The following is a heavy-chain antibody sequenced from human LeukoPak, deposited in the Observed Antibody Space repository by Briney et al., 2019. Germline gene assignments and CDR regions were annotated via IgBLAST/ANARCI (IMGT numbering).Heavy chain of an antibody. J-gene: IGHJ4*01. CDR1: GGSISSGDYY. V-gene: IGHV4-30-4*01. CDR3: ARDHLTPRGYNWNPNYLAY. D-gene: IGHD1-20*01. Sequence: SQTLSLTCTVSGGSISSGDYYWSWIRQPPGKGLEWIGYIYYSGSTYYNPSLKSRVTISVDTSKNQFSLKLSSVTAADTAVYYCARDHLTPRGYNWNPNYLAYWGQGTPLTVAS. CDR2: IYYSGST.